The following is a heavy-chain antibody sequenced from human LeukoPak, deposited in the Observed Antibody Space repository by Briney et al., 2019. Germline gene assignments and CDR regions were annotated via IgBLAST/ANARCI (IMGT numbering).Heavy chain of an antibody. Sequence: GASVKVSCKASGGTFSSYAISWVRQAPGQGLEWMGGIIPIFGTANYAQKFQGRVTITADESTSTAYMELSSLRSEDTAVYYCARAKVGPTRYYGMDVWGQGTTVTVSS. D-gene: IGHD1-26*01. J-gene: IGHJ6*02. CDR3: ARAKVGPTRYYGMDV. CDR2: IIPIFGTA. CDR1: GGTFSSYA. V-gene: IGHV1-69*13.